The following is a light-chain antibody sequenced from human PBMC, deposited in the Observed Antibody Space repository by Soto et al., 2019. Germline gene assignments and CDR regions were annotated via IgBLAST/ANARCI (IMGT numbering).Light chain of an antibody. CDR1: SSDVGGYNY. CDR2: EVS. V-gene: IGLV2-14*01. Sequence: QSALTQPASVFGSPGQSITISCTGTSSDVGGYNYVSWYQQHPGRAPKLMIYEVSNRPSGVSTRFSGSKSGNTASLTVSGLQAEDEADYYCSSYAGSNYVFGTGTKVTVL. CDR3: SSYAGSNYV. J-gene: IGLJ1*01.